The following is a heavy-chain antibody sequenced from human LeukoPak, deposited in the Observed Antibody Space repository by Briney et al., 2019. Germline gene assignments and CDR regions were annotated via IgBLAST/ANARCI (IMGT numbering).Heavy chain of an antibody. V-gene: IGHV4-61*02. CDR1: GGSISSGSYY. CDR3: ARSGYYMF. CDR2: IYTSGST. J-gene: IGHJ4*02. Sequence: PSETLSLTCTVSGGSISSGSYYWSWIRQPAGKGLDWIGRIYTSGSTNYNLSLKSRVTISLDTSKNQFSLKLSSVTAADTAVYYCARSGYYMFWGQGTLVTVSS. D-gene: IGHD3-3*01.